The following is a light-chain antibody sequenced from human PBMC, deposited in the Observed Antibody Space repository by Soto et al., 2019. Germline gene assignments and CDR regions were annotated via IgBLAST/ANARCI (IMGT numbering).Light chain of an antibody. V-gene: IGKV3-11*01. CDR2: DAS. J-gene: IGKJ2*01. Sequence: EIVLTQSPATVSLSPGERATLSCRASQSVSSYLAWYQQRPGQAPRLLIYDASTRTTGIPARFSGSGSGTDFTLTISSIEPEDFAVYYCQQRSNWPPPYTFGQGTKLEIK. CDR3: QQRSNWPPPYT. CDR1: QSVSSY.